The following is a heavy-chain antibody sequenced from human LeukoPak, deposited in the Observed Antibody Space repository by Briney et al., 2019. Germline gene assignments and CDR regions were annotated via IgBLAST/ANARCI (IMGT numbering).Heavy chain of an antibody. V-gene: IGHV3-23*01. CDR2: ISGSAGST. D-gene: IGHD2-2*01. J-gene: IGHJ4*02. Sequence: GGSLRLSCAASGFTFSSYAMSWVRQAPGKGLEWVSAISGSAGSTYYADSVKGRFTISRDNSKNTLYLQMNSLRAEDTAIYYCAEHYNVRCTTSCYSFDYWGQGTLVTVSS. CDR3: AEHYNVRCTTSCYSFDY. CDR1: GFTFSSYA.